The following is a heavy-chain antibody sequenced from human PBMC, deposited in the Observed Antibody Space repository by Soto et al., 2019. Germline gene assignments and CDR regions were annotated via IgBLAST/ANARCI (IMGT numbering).Heavy chain of an antibody. J-gene: IGHJ6*02. D-gene: IGHD2-21*02. CDR1: GFTFSTYW. V-gene: IGHV3-74*01. CDR2: IRGDGTRT. CDR3: ARDPNIVVVTAIPLGYYGMDV. Sequence: GGSLRLSCGASGFTFSTYWMHWVRQGPGKGLVWVSRIRGDGTRTNYADSVRGRFTVSRDNAKNTLYLQINSLTAEDTAVYYCARDPNIVVVTAIPLGYYGMDVWGQGTTVTVSS.